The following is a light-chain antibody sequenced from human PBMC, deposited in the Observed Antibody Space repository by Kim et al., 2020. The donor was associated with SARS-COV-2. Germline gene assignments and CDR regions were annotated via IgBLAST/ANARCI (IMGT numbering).Light chain of an antibody. V-gene: IGKV1-5*03. CDR1: ESIGNW. J-gene: IGKJ2*01. CDR2: LAS. Sequence: SASVGDRVTITCRASESIGNWLAWYQQKPGKAPKLLIYLASTLESGVPSMFRGSGSGTEFTLTITSLQPDDVATYYCQHYIRFPYTFGQGTKLEI. CDR3: QHYIRFPYT.